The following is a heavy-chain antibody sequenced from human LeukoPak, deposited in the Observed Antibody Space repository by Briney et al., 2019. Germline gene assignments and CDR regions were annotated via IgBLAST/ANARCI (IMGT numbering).Heavy chain of an antibody. J-gene: IGHJ3*02. V-gene: IGHV3-23*01. CDR1: RFTFSSYA. D-gene: IGHD3-22*01. CDR2: ISGSGGST. Sequence: GGSLRLSCAASRFTFSSYAMTWVRQAPGKGLEWVSAISGSGGSTYYADSVKGRFTISRDNSKNTLYLRMNSLRAEDTAVYYCAKVINYYDSSGFDAFDIWGQGTVVTVSS. CDR3: AKVINYYDSSGFDAFDI.